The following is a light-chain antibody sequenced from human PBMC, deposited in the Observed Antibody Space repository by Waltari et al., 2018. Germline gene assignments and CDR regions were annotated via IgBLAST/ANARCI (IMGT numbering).Light chain of an antibody. CDR3: HTWDSSIAGV. Sequence: SYDLPQPPSVSVSPGQTASITCSGDKLGPTYAWWYQQKAGHAPVLVMFQTNNRPSGIPERVSGSSSGNTVTLTISGAQAMDEADYYCHTWDSSIAGVFCGGTKLTVL. V-gene: IGLV3-1*01. CDR1: KLGPTY. J-gene: IGLJ2*01. CDR2: QTN.